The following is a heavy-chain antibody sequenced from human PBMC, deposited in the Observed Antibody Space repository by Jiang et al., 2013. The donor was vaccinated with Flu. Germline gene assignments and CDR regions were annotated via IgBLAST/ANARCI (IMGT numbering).Heavy chain of an antibody. J-gene: IGHJ4*02. Sequence: QLLESGGGLVQPGGSLRLSCAASGFTFSSYSMNWVRQAPGKGLEWVSYISSSSSTIYYADSVKGRFTISRDNAKNSLYLQMNSLRAEDTAVYYCARDLNPGIAAAAPGVYWGQGTLVTVSS. V-gene: IGHV3-48*01. CDR3: ARDLNPGIAAAAPGVY. CDR1: GFTFSSYS. D-gene: IGHD6-13*01. CDR2: ISSSSSTI.